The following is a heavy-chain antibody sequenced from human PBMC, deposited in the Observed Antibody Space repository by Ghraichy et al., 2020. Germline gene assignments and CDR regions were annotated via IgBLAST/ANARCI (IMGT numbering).Heavy chain of an antibody. CDR1: GYTFTSDG. J-gene: IGHJ1*01. V-gene: IGHV1-18*01. Sequence: ASVKVSCKASGYTFTSDGISWVRQAPGQGLEWMGWISAYNGNTNYAQKLQGRVTMTTDTSTSTAYMELRSLRSDDTAVYYCASDAEQDREGRLRGRFAGYWGQGTLVTVSS. CDR2: ISAYNGNT. CDR3: ASDAEQDREGRLRGRFAGY. D-gene: IGHD5-12*01.